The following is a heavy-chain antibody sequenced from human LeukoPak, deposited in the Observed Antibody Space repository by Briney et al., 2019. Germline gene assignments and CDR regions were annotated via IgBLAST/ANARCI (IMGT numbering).Heavy chain of an antibody. V-gene: IGHV4-34*01. CDR2: INPSGST. CDR3: ARPDPGREAPHGV. J-gene: IGHJ3*01. CDR1: GGSFGSYF. Sequence: PSETLSLTCAVYGGSFGSYFWSWIRQSPEKGLEWIGEINPSGSTNYNPSLESRVTITADTSKNQFSLNLTSVTAADTAVYYCARPDPGREAPHGVWGQGTRVTVSS. D-gene: IGHD1-26*01.